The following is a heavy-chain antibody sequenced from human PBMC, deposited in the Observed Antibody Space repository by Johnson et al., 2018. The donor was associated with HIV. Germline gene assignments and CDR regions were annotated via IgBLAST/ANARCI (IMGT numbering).Heavy chain of an antibody. D-gene: IGHD1-1*01. CDR3: ARGDGYRRAFDI. J-gene: IGHJ3*02. CDR2: ISWNRRTI. CDR1: GFTFSSYA. Sequence: VQLVESGGGVVQPGMSLRLSSADSGFTFSSYAMHWVRQAPGKGLEWVSGISWNRRTIGYVDSVKGRFTISRDNAKKSLYLQMNSLRAEDTAVYYCARGDGYRRAFDIWGQGTMVTISS. V-gene: IGHV3-48*04.